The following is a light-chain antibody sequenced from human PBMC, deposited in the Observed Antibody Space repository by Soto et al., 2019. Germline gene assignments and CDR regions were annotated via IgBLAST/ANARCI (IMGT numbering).Light chain of an antibody. CDR1: SSDVGGNKY. V-gene: IGLV2-14*03. CDR2: DVS. Sequence: QSALTQPASVSGSPGKSITISCTGTSSDVGGNKYVSWYQHYPGKAPKLMICDVSNRPSGVSNRFSGSKSGNTASLTISGIQAEDEADYYCSAFTGTTYVFGTGTKLTVL. CDR3: SAFTGTTYV. J-gene: IGLJ1*01.